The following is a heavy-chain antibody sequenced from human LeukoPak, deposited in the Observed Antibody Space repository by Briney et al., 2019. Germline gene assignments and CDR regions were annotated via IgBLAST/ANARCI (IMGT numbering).Heavy chain of an antibody. CDR1: GFTLSTYW. J-gene: IGHJ3*01. V-gene: IGHV3-7*01. D-gene: IGHD6-19*01. CDR3: ARDLNLYSSGWYDALDL. CDR2: IKQDESKK. Sequence: GGSLRLSCAASGFTLSTYWMTWVRQAPGKGLEWVANIKQDESKKNYVDSGNGPFTISRDNDKNSLYLQRNSLRDEDTAMCYCARDLNLYSSGWYDALDLWGKGTMVTVSS.